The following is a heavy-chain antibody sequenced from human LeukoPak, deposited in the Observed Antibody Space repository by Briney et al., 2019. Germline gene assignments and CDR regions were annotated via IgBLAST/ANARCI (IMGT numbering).Heavy chain of an antibody. J-gene: IGHJ6*02. D-gene: IGHD6-19*01. CDR2: IIPIFGTA. CDR3: ARIAVAGIGSSYYYYYGMDV. V-gene: IGHV1-69*13. Sequence: SVTVSCTASGGTFSSYAISWVRQAPGQGLEWMGGIIPIFGTANYAQKFQGRVTITADESTSTAYMELSSLRSEDTAVYYCARIAVAGIGSSYYYYYGMDVWGQGTRSPSP. CDR1: GGTFSSYA.